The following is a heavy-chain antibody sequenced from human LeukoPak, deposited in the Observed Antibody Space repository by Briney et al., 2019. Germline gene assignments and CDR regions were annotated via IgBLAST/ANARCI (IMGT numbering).Heavy chain of an antibody. CDR3: AHRLVEYSSSSVTFDY. Sequence: SGPTLVKPTQTLTLTCTFSGFSLSTSGVGVGWIRQPPGKALEWLALIYWDDDKRYSPSLKSRLTITKDTSKNQVVLNMTNMDPVDTATYYSAHRLVEYSSSSVTFDYWGQGTLVTVSS. CDR2: IYWDDDK. J-gene: IGHJ4*02. CDR1: GFSLSTSGVG. V-gene: IGHV2-5*02. D-gene: IGHD6-6*01.